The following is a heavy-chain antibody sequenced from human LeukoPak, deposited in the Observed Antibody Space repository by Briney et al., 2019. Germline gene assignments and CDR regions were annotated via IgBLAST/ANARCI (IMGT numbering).Heavy chain of an antibody. CDR1: GGSISSYY. V-gene: IGHV4-59*01. CDR2: IYYSGST. J-gene: IGHJ6*02. CDR3: ARWATVTISFDNYYGMDV. Sequence: PSETLSLTCTVSGGSISSYYWSWIRQPPGKGLEWIGYIYYSGSTNYNPSLKSRVTILRDMSKNQFSLKLSSVTAADTAVYYCARWATVTISFDNYYGMDVWGQGTTVTVSS. D-gene: IGHD4-17*01.